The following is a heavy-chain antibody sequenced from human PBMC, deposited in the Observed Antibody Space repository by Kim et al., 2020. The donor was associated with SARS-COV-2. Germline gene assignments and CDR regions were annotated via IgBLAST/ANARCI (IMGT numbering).Heavy chain of an antibody. CDR3: ARALVGATFYYYGMDV. J-gene: IGHJ6*02. V-gene: IGHV3-48*03. CDR1: GFTFSSYE. D-gene: IGHD1-26*01. Sequence: GGSLRLSCAASGFTFSSYEMNWVRQAPGKGLEWVSYISSSGSTIYYADSVKGRFTISRDNAKNSLYLQMNSLRAEDTAVYYCARALVGATFYYYGMDVWGQGNTVTVSS. CDR2: ISSSGSTI.